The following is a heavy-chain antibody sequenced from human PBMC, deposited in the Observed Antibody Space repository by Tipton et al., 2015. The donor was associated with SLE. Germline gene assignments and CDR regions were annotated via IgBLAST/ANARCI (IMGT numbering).Heavy chain of an antibody. CDR2: IIPIFGTA. CDR1: GGTFSTYA. J-gene: IGHJ4*02. Sequence: QSGAEVKKPGSSVTVSCKASGGTFSTYAINWVRQAPGQGLDWMGGIIPIFGTANYAQKFQGRVTITTDESTSTAYMELSSLRSEDTAVYYCARETGEEGFVYWGQGSLVTVSS. D-gene: IGHD3-16*01. CDR3: ARETGEEGFVY. V-gene: IGHV1-69*05.